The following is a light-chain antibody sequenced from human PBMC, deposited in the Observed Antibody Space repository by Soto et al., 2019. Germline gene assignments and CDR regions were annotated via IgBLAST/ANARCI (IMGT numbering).Light chain of an antibody. CDR2: GAS. CDR1: QSVSSN. V-gene: IGKV3-15*01. J-gene: IGKJ3*01. CDR3: QQYNNLPFT. Sequence: EIVMTQSPATLSVSPGERATLSCSAIQSVSSNLAWYQQKPGQAPRLLIYGASTRATGIPARFGGSGSGTEFTLTISSLQSEDFAVYYCQQYNNLPFTFGPGTNVDIK.